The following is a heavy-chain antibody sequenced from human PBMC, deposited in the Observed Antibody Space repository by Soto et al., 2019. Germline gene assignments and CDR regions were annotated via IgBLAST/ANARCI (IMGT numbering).Heavy chain of an antibody. V-gene: IGHV4-30-2*06. J-gene: IGHJ6*02. CDR3: ARDYYGMDV. CDR2: TYQSGSA. CDR1: GGPISSGGYS. Sequence: LSLTCTVSGGPISSGGYSWTWIRQSPGKGLEWIGYTYQSGSAYYNPSLKSRVTISVDRSKNQFSLNLTSVTAADTAVYYCARDYYGMDVWRQGTTVTVSS.